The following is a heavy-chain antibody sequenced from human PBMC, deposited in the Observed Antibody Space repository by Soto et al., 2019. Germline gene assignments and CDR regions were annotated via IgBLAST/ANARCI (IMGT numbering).Heavy chain of an antibody. V-gene: IGHV3-30-3*01. CDR3: ARDQYDILTGPNY. Sequence: PGGSLRLSCAASGFTFSGYAMHWVRQAPGKGLEWVAVISYDGSNKYYADSVKGRFTISRDNSKNTLYLQMNGLRPENAAVYYCARDQYDILTGPNYWGQGTQVTVSS. J-gene: IGHJ4*02. D-gene: IGHD3-9*01. CDR2: ISYDGSNK. CDR1: GFTFSGYA.